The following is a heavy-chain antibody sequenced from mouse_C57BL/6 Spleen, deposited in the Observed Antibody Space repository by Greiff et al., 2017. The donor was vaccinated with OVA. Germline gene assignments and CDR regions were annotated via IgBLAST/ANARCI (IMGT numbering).Heavy chain of an antibody. CDR1: GYTFTSYW. CDR3: ATAQATYYYAMDY. CDR2: IYPGSGST. Sequence: QVQLQQPGAELVKPGASVKMSCKASGYTFTSYWITWVKQRPGQGLEWIGDIYPGSGSTNYNEKFKSKATLTVDTSSSTAYRQLSSLTSEDSAVYYCATAQATYYYAMDYWGQGTSVTVAS. D-gene: IGHD3-2*02. J-gene: IGHJ4*01. V-gene: IGHV1-55*01.